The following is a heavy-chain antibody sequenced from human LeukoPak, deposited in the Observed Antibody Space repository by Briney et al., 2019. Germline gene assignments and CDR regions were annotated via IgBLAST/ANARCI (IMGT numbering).Heavy chain of an antibody. CDR3: ASKRGKGGYDPFDY. CDR1: GGSISSYY. J-gene: IGHJ4*02. D-gene: IGHD5-12*01. V-gene: IGHV4-59*01. Sequence: PSETLSLTCTVSGGSISSYYWSWIRQPPGKGLEWIGYIYYSGSTNYNPSLKSRVTISVDTSKNQFSLKLSSVTAADTAVYYCASKRGKGGYDPFDYWGQGTLVTVSS. CDR2: IYYSGST.